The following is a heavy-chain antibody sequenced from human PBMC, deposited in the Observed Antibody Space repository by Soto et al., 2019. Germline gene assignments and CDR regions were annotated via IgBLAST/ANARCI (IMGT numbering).Heavy chain of an antibody. J-gene: IGHJ6*02. CDR1: GYTFTSYD. D-gene: IGHD2-2*01. CDR3: ARGKSWYALVPAAYKYYYSSGMDV. Sequence: ASVKVSCKASGYTFTSYDINWVRQATGQGLEWMGWMNPNSGNTGYAQKFQGRVTMTRNTSISTAYMELSSLRSEDTAVYYCARGKSWYALVPAAYKYYYSSGMDVWGQGTTVTVSS. CDR2: MNPNSGNT. V-gene: IGHV1-8*01.